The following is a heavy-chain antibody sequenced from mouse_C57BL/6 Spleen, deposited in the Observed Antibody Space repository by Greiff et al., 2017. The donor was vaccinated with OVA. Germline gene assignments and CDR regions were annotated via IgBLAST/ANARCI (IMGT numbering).Heavy chain of an antibody. D-gene: IGHD2-2*01. CDR3: AREGYGYPVYDMDY. V-gene: IGHV1-59*01. CDR2: IDPSDSYT. J-gene: IGHJ4*01. Sequence: QVQLQQPGAELVRPGTSVKLSCKASGYTFTSYWMHWVKQRPGQGLEWIGVIDPSDSYTNYNQKFKGKATLTVDTSSSTAYMQLSSLTSEDSAVYYCAREGYGYPVYDMDYWGQGTSVTVSS. CDR1: GYTFTSYW.